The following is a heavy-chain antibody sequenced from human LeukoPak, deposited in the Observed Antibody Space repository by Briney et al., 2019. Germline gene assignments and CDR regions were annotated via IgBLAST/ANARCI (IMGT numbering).Heavy chain of an antibody. Sequence: SETLSLTCTVSGGSISSSDYYWGWIRQPPGKGLEWIGSIYYSGSTYYNPSLKSRVTISVDTSKNQFSLKLTSVTAADTAIYYCAQSLGSGNWIGNWFDPWGQGTLVTVSS. CDR2: IYYSGST. V-gene: IGHV4-39*01. CDR3: AQSLGSGNWIGNWFDP. J-gene: IGHJ5*02. D-gene: IGHD1-1*01. CDR1: GGSISSSDYY.